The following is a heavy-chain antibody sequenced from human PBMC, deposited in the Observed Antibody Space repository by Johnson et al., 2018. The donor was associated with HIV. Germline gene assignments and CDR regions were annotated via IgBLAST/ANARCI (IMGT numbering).Heavy chain of an antibody. D-gene: IGHD1-1*01. CDR1: GFTFSDAW. J-gene: IGHJ3*02. CDR2: VKSKTDGGTI. V-gene: IGHV3-15*01. Sequence: VQLLESGGGLVQPGGSLRVSCAASGFTFSDAWMNWVRQAPGKGLEWVGRVKSKTDGGTIDYAAPVKGRFSISRDGSKNTLYLQMNSLKTEDTAVYYCTTGLYWNDAFDIWGQGTMVTVSS. CDR3: TTGLYWNDAFDI.